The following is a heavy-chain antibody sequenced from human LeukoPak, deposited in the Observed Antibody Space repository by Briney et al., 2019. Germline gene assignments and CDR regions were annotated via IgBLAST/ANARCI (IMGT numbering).Heavy chain of an antibody. CDR1: GFTFSSYW. Sequence: GGSLRLSCAASGFTFSSYWMSWVRQAPGKGLEWVANIKQDGSEKYYVDSVKGRFTISRDNAKNSLYLQMNSLRAEDTALYYCAKGIDSSGYWDDYWGQGTLVTVSS. CDR3: AKGIDSSGYWDDY. V-gene: IGHV3-7*03. J-gene: IGHJ4*02. D-gene: IGHD3-22*01. CDR2: IKQDGSEK.